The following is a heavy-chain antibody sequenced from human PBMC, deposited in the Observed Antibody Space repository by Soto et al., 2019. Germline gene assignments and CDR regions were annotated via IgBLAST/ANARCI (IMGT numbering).Heavy chain of an antibody. CDR2: IIPIFDAR. Sequence: QVQLVQSGAEVQKPGSSVKVSCKASGDTFSSHALSWVRQAPGQGLEWMGGIIPIFDARTYAQKFQGRVTISADKSTKTGYMELSSLTSEDTAVYYCALAGYDSNYYAVTPLSAGHFWGQGTLVTVSS. CDR1: GDTFSSHA. D-gene: IGHD4-4*01. V-gene: IGHV1-69*06. J-gene: IGHJ4*02. CDR3: ALAGYDSNYYAVTPLSAGHF.